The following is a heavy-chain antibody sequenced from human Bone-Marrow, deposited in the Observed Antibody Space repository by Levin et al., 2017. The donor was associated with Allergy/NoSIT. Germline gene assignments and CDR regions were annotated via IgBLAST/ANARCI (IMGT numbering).Heavy chain of an antibody. CDR2: IYSGGST. CDR3: ARGWFGELLSH. J-gene: IGHJ4*02. D-gene: IGHD3-10*01. CDR1: GFTVSSNY. Sequence: GGSLRLSCAASGFTVSSNYMSWVRQAPGKGPEWVSVIYSGGSTYYADSVKGRFTISRDNSKNTLYLQMNSLRAKDTAVYYCARGWFGELLSHWGQGTLVTVSS. V-gene: IGHV3-53*01.